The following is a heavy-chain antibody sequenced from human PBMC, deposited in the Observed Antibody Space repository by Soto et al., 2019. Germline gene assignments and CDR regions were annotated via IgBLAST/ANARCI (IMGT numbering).Heavy chain of an antibody. D-gene: IGHD4-17*01. CDR3: VRTDFGDYGSY. V-gene: IGHV3-11*01. CDR1: GFTFSDYY. J-gene: IGHJ4*02. Sequence: QVKLVESGGGLVKPGGSLRLSCAASGFTFSDYYMSWIRQAPGKGLEWISYISNSGSVIHSADSVKGRFTISRDNAKSSLYLHMNSLRAEDTAVYYCVRTDFGDYGSYWGQGTLVTVSS. CDR2: ISNSGSVI.